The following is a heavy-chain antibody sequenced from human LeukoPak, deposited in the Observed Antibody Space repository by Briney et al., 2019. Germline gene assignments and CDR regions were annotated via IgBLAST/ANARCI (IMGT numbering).Heavy chain of an antibody. D-gene: IGHD6-13*01. CDR3: AREEQQLGFDI. CDR1: GYTFTSYY. Sequence: ASVKVSCKASGYTFTSYYMHWVRQAPGQGLEWMGIINPSGGSTSYAQKFQGRVTMTRDMSTSTVYMELSSLRSEDTAVYYCAREEQQLGFDIWGQGTMVTVSS. CDR2: INPSGGST. J-gene: IGHJ3*02. V-gene: IGHV1-46*01.